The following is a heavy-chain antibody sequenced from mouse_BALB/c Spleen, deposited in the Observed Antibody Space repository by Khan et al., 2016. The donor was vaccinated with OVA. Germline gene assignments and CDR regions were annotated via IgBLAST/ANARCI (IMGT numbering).Heavy chain of an antibody. CDR2: INHCGSGN. J-gene: IGHJ3*01. CDR1: GYSFTSYY. D-gene: IGHD2-2*01. Sequence: EVQLQQSGPELVKPGASVKISCKASGYSFTSYYIHWVMQSPGKSLEWIGYINHCGSGNTYNQKLKGKATLTVDKSSSTAYMHLSTLTAEDSAVYYCTRQGYGDCFAYWGQGTLVTVSA. CDR3: TRQGYGDCFAY. V-gene: IGHV1-42*01.